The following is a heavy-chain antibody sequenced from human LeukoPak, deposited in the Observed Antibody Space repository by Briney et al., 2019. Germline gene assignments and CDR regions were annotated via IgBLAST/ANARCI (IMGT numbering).Heavy chain of an antibody. CDR2: INHSGST. CDR3: ARSPPYDFWSGYYHSSNWLDP. D-gene: IGHD3-3*01. J-gene: IGHJ5*02. Sequence: SETLSLTCAVYGGSFSGYYWSWIRQPPGKGLEWIGEINHSGSTNYNPSLKSRVTISVDTSKNQFSLKLSSVTAADTAVYYCARSPPYDFWSGYYHSSNWLDPWGQGTLVTVSS. V-gene: IGHV4-34*01. CDR1: GGSFSGYY.